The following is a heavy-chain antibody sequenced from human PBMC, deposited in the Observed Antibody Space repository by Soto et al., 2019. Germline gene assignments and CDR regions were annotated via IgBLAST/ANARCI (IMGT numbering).Heavy chain of an antibody. J-gene: IGHJ5*02. CDR2: ISYDGSNK. V-gene: IGHV3-30*18. D-gene: IGHD5-12*01. Sequence: GGSLRLSCAASGFTFSSYGMHWVRQAQGKGLEWVAVISYDGSNKYYADSVKGRFTISRDNSKNTLYLQMNSLKAEDTAVYYCAKGYSGYESHWFDPWGQGTLVTVSS. CDR3: AKGYSGYESHWFDP. CDR1: GFTFSSYG.